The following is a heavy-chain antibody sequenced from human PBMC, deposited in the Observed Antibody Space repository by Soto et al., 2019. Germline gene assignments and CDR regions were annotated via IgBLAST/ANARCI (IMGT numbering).Heavy chain of an antibody. CDR1: GFTFSSYA. J-gene: IGHJ6*04. V-gene: IGHV3-30-3*01. CDR2: ISYDGSNK. D-gene: IGHD3-16*01. CDR3: AREGGRFGVLWSYGMDV. Sequence: QVQLVESGGGVVQPGRSLRLSCAASGFTFSSYAMHWVRQAPGKGLEWVAVISYDGSNKYYEDSVKGRFTISRDNSKNPMNLQMNSRRAEDTAVYYCAREGGRFGVLWSYGMDVWGKGTTVTVSS.